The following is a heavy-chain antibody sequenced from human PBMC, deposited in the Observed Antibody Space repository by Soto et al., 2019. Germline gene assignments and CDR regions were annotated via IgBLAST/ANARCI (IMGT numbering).Heavy chain of an antibody. CDR3: ARNDYYDSSGYFDY. J-gene: IGHJ4*02. CDR1: GGSISSYY. Sequence: SETLSLTCTVSGGSISSYYWSWIRQPPGKGLEWIGYNYYSGSTNYNPSLKSRVTISVDTSKNQFSLKLSSVTAADTAVYYCARNDYYDSSGYFDYWGQGTLVTVSS. D-gene: IGHD3-22*01. CDR2: NYYSGST. V-gene: IGHV4-59*01.